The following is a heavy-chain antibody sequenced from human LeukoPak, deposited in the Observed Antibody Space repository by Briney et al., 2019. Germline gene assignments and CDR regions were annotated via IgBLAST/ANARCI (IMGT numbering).Heavy chain of an antibody. CDR1: GGSFSGYY. D-gene: IGHD3-10*01. V-gene: IGHV4-34*01. J-gene: IGHJ6*02. Sequence: PSETLSLTCAAYGGSFSGYYWSWIRQPPGKGLEWIGEINHSGSTNYNPSLKSRVTISVDTSKNQFSLKLSSVTAADTAVYYCARGLLWFGGYYYYGMDVWGQGTTVTVSS. CDR2: INHSGST. CDR3: ARGLLWFGGYYYYGMDV.